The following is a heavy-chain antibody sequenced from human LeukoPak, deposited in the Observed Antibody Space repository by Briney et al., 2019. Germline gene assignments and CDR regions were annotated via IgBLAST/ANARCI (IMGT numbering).Heavy chain of an antibody. J-gene: IGHJ6*03. D-gene: IGHD2-21*02. CDR3: ARGAVVTAYGSKPSNYYYYYYMDV. CDR1: GFTFSSYV. V-gene: IGHV3-23*01. Sequence: PGGSLRLSCAASGFTFSSYVMHWVRQAPGKGLEWVSAISGSGGSTYYADSVKGRFTISRDNSKNTLYFQMNSLRAEDTAVYYCARGAVVTAYGSKPSNYYYYYYMDVWGKGTTVTISS. CDR2: ISGSGGST.